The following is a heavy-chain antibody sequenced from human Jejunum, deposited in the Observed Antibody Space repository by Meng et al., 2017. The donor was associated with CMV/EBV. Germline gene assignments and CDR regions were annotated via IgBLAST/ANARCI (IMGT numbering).Heavy chain of an antibody. V-gene: IGHV4-30-4*01. CDR2: VYYSGTT. J-gene: IGHJ5*02. D-gene: IGHD6-25*01. CDR3: VLMIPADTNYFDP. CDR1: GGSTISGDRY. Sequence: GGSTISGDRYWTWIRQSPGKGLEWIGNVYYSGTTSYNRSLKSRVTISVDTSKNQFSLKLASVIAADTAVYYCVLMIPADTNYFDPWGQGTLVTVSS.